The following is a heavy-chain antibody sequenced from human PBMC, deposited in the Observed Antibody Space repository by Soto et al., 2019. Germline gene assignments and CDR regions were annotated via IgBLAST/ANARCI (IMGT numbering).Heavy chain of an antibody. D-gene: IGHD6-19*01. CDR1: GFTFGDYA. V-gene: IGHV3-49*04. CDR3: TRDPPPYSSGWYWLDY. J-gene: IGHJ4*02. CDR2: IRSKAYGGTT. Sequence: GGSLRLSCTASGFTFGDYAMSWVRQAPGKGLEWVGFIRSKAYGGTTEYTASVKGRFTISRDDSKSIAYLQMNSLKTEDTAVYYCTRDPPPYSSGWYWLDYWGQGTLVTVSS.